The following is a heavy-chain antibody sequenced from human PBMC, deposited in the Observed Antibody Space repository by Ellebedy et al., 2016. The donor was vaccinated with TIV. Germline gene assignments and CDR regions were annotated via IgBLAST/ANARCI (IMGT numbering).Heavy chain of an antibody. J-gene: IGHJ4*02. CDR3: ARGKFNSNWYYFDY. V-gene: IGHV4-59*01. CDR1: GDSINNYY. CDR2: IYYSGST. Sequence: MPSETLSLTCTVSGDSINNYYWNWIRQPPGKGLEWVAYIYYSGSTSYNPSLKSRVTMSVDTSKSQFSLKLSSVTAADTAVYYCARGKFNSNWYYFDYWGQGALVTVSS. D-gene: IGHD6-13*01.